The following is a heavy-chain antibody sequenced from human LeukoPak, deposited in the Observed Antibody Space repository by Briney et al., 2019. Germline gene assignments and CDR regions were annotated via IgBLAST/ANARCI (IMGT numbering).Heavy chain of an antibody. V-gene: IGHV4-59*11. CDR2: IYYGGST. Sequence: SETLSLTCTVSGGSISSHYWSWIRQPPGKGLEWIGYIYYGGSTNYNPSLKSRVTISVDTSKNQFSLKLSSVTAADTAVYYCARETYTKHAFDIWGQGTMVTVSS. CDR1: GGSISSHY. D-gene: IGHD4-11*01. CDR3: ARETYTKHAFDI. J-gene: IGHJ3*02.